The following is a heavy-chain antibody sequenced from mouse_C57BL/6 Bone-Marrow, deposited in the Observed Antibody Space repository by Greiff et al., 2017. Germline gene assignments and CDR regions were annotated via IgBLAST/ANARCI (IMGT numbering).Heavy chain of an antibody. CDR1: GYSFTGYY. Sequence: VQLQQSGPELVKPGASVKISCKASGYSFTGYYMNWVKQSPEKSLEWIGEINPSTGGTTYNQKFKAKATLTVDKSSSTAYMQLKSLTSEDSAVYYCARLYYGPTWFAYWGQVTLVTVSA. D-gene: IGHD2-1*01. CDR3: ARLYYGPTWFAY. V-gene: IGHV1-42*01. CDR2: INPSTGGT. J-gene: IGHJ3*01.